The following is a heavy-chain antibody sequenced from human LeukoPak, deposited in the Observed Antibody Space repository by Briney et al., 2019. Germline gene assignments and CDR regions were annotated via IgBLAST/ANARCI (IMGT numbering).Heavy chain of an antibody. Sequence: PGGSLRLSCAASGFTFSSYAMSWVRQAPGKGLEWVSAISGSGGSTYYADSVKGRFTISRDNSKNTLYLQMNSLRAEDTAVYYCAKDWYSSSAGILDYWGQGTLVTVSS. V-gene: IGHV3-23*01. J-gene: IGHJ4*02. CDR2: ISGSGGST. CDR3: AKDWYSSSAGILDY. CDR1: GFTFSSYA. D-gene: IGHD6-6*01.